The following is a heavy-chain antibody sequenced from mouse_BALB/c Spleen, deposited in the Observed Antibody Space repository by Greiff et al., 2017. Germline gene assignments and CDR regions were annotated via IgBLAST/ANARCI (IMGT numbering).Heavy chain of an antibody. D-gene: IGHD2-10*02. CDR3: ARDGAYGAWFAY. CDR2: IWAGGST. V-gene: IGHV2-9*02. J-gene: IGHJ3*01. Sequence: VKVVESGPGLVAPSQSLSITCTVSGFSLTSYGVHWVRQPPGKGLEWLGVIWAGGSTNYNSALMSRLSISKDNSKSQVFLKMNSLQTDDTAMYYCARDGAYGAWFAYWGQGTLVTVSA. CDR1: GFSLTSYG.